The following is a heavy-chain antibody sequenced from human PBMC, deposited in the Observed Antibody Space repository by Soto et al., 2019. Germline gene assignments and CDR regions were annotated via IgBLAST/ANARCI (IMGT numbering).Heavy chain of an antibody. D-gene: IGHD3-22*01. CDR1: GSTFSSSA. Sequence: QMQLVQSGPEVKQPGTSMKVACKASGSTFSSSALQWVRQARGQRLEWIGWIVVDSGNTHYAQKFQERVTITMDMSTRTTYMELSSLRSEDTAIYYGASLRGDSSGYDCWGQGALVTVSS. V-gene: IGHV1-58*01. J-gene: IGHJ4*02. CDR3: ASLRGDSSGYDC. CDR2: IVVDSGNT.